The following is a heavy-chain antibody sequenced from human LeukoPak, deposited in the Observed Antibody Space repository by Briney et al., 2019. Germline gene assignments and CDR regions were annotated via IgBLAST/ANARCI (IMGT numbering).Heavy chain of an antibody. CDR3: ARDYYDSSGYSEGFDY. Sequence: SETLSLTCTVSGYSISSGYYWGWIRQPPGKGLEWIGSIYHSGSTYYNPSLKSRVTISVDTSKNQFSLKLSSVTAADTAVYYCARDYYDSSGYSEGFDYWGQGTLVTVSS. D-gene: IGHD3-22*01. J-gene: IGHJ4*02. CDR1: GYSISSGYY. V-gene: IGHV4-38-2*02. CDR2: IYHSGST.